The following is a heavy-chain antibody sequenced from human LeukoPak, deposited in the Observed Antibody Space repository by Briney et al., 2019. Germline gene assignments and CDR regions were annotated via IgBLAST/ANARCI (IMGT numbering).Heavy chain of an antibody. Sequence: GGSLRLSCAASGFTFLNSWMSWVRQAPGKGLEWMANIKPDGSQKYYVDSVKGRFTISRDNAKNSLYLQMSNLRAEDTAVYFCARGGGLDVWGQGATVTVSS. CDR1: GFTFLNSW. V-gene: IGHV3-7*03. D-gene: IGHD3-16*01. CDR2: IKPDGSQK. J-gene: IGHJ6*02. CDR3: ARGGGLDV.